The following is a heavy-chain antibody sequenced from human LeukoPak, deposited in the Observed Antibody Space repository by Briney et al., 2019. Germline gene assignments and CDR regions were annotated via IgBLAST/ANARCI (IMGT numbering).Heavy chain of an antibody. CDR1: GFIFSNYA. J-gene: IGHJ4*02. Sequence: PGGSLRLSWAASGFIFSNYAMSWVRQAPGKGPEWVSAVNGSGDTTYYADSVKGRFTISRDNSKNTMYLEMNSLRAEDTAVYYCAKDLRAVAGRGPFDYWGQGTLVTVSS. CDR2: VNGSGDTT. V-gene: IGHV3-23*01. D-gene: IGHD6-19*01. CDR3: AKDLRAVAGRGPFDY.